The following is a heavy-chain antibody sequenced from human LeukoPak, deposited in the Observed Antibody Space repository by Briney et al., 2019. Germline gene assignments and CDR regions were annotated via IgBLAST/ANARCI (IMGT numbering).Heavy chain of an antibody. Sequence: ASVKVSCKASGYTFTSYGISWVRQAPGQGLEWMGWISAYNGNTNYAQKLQGRVNMSTDTSTSTGYMELRSLRSDDTAVYYCARGLQETLAWLKALSAFDIWGQGTMVTVSS. CDR2: ISAYNGNT. CDR1: GYTFTSYG. CDR3: ARGLQETLAWLKALSAFDI. J-gene: IGHJ3*02. V-gene: IGHV1-18*01. D-gene: IGHD5-24*01.